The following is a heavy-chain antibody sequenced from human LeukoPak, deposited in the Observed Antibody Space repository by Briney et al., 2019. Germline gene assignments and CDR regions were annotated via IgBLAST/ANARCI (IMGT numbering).Heavy chain of an antibody. CDR2: INPNSGGT. CDR1: GYTFTCHY. J-gene: IGHJ4*02. D-gene: IGHD6-6*01. Sequence: GASVKVSCKASGYTFTCHYIHWVRQAPGQGLEWMGWINPNSGGTNYAQNSQGRVTITRDASNNIVYMEVSSLSSDDTAVYYCGRDSSAALEFWGQGTPVTVSP. V-gene: IGHV1-2*02. CDR3: GRDSSAALEF.